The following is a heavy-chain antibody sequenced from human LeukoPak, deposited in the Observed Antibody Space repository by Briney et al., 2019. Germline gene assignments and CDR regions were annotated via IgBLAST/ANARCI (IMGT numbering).Heavy chain of an antibody. D-gene: IGHD2-15*01. J-gene: IGHJ4*02. CDR3: ASTVLGYCSGGSCPYFDY. V-gene: IGHV4-34*01. CDR2: INHSGST. Sequence: PSETLSLTCAVYGGSFSGYYWSWIGQPPGKGLEWIGEINHSGSTNYNPSLKSRVTISVDTSKNQFSLKLSSVTAADTAVYYCASTVLGYCSGGSCPYFDYWGQGTLVTVSS. CDR1: GGSFSGYY.